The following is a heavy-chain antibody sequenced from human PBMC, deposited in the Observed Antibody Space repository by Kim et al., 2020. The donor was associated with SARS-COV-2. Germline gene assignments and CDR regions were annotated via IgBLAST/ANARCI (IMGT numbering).Heavy chain of an antibody. Sequence: VKGRFTISRDDSKNTLYLQMNSLKTEDTAVYYCTTTLAAAGIYYYYGMDVWGQGTTVTVSS. J-gene: IGHJ6*02. D-gene: IGHD6-13*01. CDR3: TTTLAAAGIYYYYGMDV. V-gene: IGHV3-15*01.